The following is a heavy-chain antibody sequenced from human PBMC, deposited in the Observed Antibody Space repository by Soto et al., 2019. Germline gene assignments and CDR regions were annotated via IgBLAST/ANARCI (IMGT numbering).Heavy chain of an antibody. V-gene: IGHV4-34*01. D-gene: IGHD2-2*01. CDR2: INHSGST. Sequence: QVQLQQWGAGLLKPSETLSLTCAVYGGSFSGYYWSWLRQPPGKGLEWIGEINHSGSTNYNPSLKSRVTISVDTSKHQFSLKLSSVTAADTAVYYCARGFRYCSSTSCYLNYYYYYYMDVWGKGTTVTVSS. CDR3: ARGFRYCSSTSCYLNYYYYYYMDV. J-gene: IGHJ6*03. CDR1: GGSFSGYY.